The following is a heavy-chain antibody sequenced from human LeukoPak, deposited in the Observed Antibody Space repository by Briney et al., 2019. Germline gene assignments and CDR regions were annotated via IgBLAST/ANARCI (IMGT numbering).Heavy chain of an antibody. D-gene: IGHD3-22*01. CDR1: GFTFSSYA. Sequence: GGSLRLSCAASGFTFSSYAMSWVRQAPGKGLEWVSAISGSGSSTYYADSVKGRFTISIDNSKNTLDLQMSSLRAEDTAVYYCARVGSSGYYYFDWGQGTLVTVSS. CDR2: ISGSGSST. CDR3: ARVGSSGYYYFD. V-gene: IGHV3-23*01. J-gene: IGHJ4*02.